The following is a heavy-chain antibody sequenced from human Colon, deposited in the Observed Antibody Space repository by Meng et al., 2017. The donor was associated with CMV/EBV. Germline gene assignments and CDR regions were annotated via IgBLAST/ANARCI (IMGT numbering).Heavy chain of an antibody. CDR3: AKSHDTAGGVFAS. V-gene: IGHV3-43*02. J-gene: IGHJ5*02. CDR2: ISGDDEST. Sequence: AADGVSFEERVMHWVRQVPGRGLEWVSLISGDDESTYYIDSVKGRFTISRDNSKNSLSLQMNNLRTEDTALYYCAKSHDTAGGVFASWGQGTLAPSPQ. CDR1: GVSFEERV. D-gene: IGHD6-25*01.